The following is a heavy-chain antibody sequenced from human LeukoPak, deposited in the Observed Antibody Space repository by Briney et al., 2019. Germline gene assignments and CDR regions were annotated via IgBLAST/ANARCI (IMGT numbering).Heavy chain of an antibody. CDR2: INHSGST. CDR1: GDSMTRGGYY. D-gene: IGHD1-20*01. Sequence: SETLSLTCTVSGDSMTRGGYYWSWVRQHPGKGLEWIGEINHSGSTNYNPSLKSRVTISVDTSKNQFSLKLSSVTAADTAVYYCARGFGITGSYYMDVWGKGTTVTVSS. V-gene: IGHV4-34*01. CDR3: ARGFGITGSYYMDV. J-gene: IGHJ6*03.